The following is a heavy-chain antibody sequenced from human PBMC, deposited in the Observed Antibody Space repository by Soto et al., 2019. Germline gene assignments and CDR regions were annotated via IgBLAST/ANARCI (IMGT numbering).Heavy chain of an antibody. CDR3: ARVPSSGWLYYFDY. CDR2: ITTTNTL. Sequence: XXSLSRCFAASGYTFSTYAVTWVLRAPGKGLEWVSSITTTNTLSHADSVGGRFTISRDDARNSLSLQMSSLRAEDTAVYYCARVPSSGWLYYFDYWGLGTLVTVS. V-gene: IGHV3-21*06. CDR1: GYTFSTYA. D-gene: IGHD6-19*01. J-gene: IGHJ4*02.